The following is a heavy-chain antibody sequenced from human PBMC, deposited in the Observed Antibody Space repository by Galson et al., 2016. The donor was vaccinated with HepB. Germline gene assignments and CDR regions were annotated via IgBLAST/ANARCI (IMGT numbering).Heavy chain of an antibody. CDR1: GGTFSSYA. J-gene: IGHJ4*02. D-gene: IGHD6-13*01. V-gene: IGHV1-2*02. CDR2: INPNSGGT. Sequence: SVKVSCKASGGTFSSYAINWVRQAPGQGLEWMGWINPNSGGTNYAQKFQGRVTMTRDTSISTAYMELSRLRSDDTAVYYCARGLLLFSSSWDNFDYWGQGTVGTVSA. CDR3: ARGLLLFSSSWDNFDY.